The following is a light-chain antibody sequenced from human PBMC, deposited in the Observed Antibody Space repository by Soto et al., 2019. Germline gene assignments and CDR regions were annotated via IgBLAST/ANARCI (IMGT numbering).Light chain of an antibody. CDR1: QSVSSNS. J-gene: IGKJ1*01. CDR2: GAS. CDR3: QQYNSYWT. Sequence: EIVLTQSPGTLSLSPGARAPLSCRARQSVSSNSLAWYQQKPGQAPSLLIYGASSRAADIPDRFSGSGSGSGTDFTLTISSLQPDDFATYYCQQYNSYWTFGQGTKVDIK. V-gene: IGKV3-20*01.